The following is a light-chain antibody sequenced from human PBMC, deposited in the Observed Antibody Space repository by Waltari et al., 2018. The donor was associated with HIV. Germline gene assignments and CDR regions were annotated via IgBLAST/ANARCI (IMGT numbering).Light chain of an antibody. CDR3: SAWEGRLAAGV. Sequence: QAGLTQPPSVSKALGQTATLPCTGDIHHVGGQGEAWLQHHAGHPPKLLSHRNNNRPSGISQRFSASRSGYLASLTITGLQPEDEADYYCSAWEGRLAAGVFGGGTKLIVL. J-gene: IGLJ2*01. CDR2: RNN. V-gene: IGLV10-54*04. CDR1: IHHVGGQG.